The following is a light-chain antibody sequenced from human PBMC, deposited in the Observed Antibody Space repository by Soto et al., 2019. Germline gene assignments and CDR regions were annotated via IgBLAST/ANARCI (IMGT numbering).Light chain of an antibody. Sequence: QSVLTQPRSVSGSLGQSVTISCTGTSSDVGGYKYVSWYQQKPGKAPKLIIYGVSRWPSGVPNRFSGSKSGNRASLTISGLQAEDEGDYYCCSYAGGPEVFGTGTKVTVL. CDR2: GVS. J-gene: IGLJ1*01. V-gene: IGLV2-11*01. CDR1: SSDVGGYKY. CDR3: CSYAGGPEV.